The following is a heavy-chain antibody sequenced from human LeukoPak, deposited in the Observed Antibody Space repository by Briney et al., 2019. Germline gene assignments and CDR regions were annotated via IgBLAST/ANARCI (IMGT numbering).Heavy chain of an antibody. Sequence: GGSLRLSCAASGFTFSSYGMHWVRQAPGKGLEWVAFIRYDGSNKYYADSVKGRFTISRDNAKNSLYLQMNSLRAEDTAVYYCARVGNAGYSGYQYYFDYWGQGTLVTVSS. J-gene: IGHJ4*02. CDR3: ARVGNAGYSGYQYYFDY. CDR1: GFTFSSYG. CDR2: IRYDGSNK. V-gene: IGHV3-30*02. D-gene: IGHD5-12*01.